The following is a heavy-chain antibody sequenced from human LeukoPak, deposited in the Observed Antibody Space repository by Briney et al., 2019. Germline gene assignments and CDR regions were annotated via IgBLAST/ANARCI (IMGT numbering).Heavy chain of an antibody. Sequence: GGSLRLSXAASGFTFSSYAMSWVRQAPGKGLVWVSAISGSGGSTYYADSVKGRFTISRDNSKNTLYLQMNSLRAEDTAVYYCAKSGSGFDGYYFDYWGQGTLVTVSS. J-gene: IGHJ4*02. CDR2: ISGSGGST. D-gene: IGHD3-3*01. CDR3: AKSGSGFDGYYFDY. V-gene: IGHV3-23*01. CDR1: GFTFSSYA.